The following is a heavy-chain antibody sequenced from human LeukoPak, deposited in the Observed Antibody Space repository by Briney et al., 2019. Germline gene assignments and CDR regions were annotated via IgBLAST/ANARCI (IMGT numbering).Heavy chain of an antibody. CDR2: IYYSGST. V-gene: IGHV4-39*07. CDR3: ARASTIFGHFAY. J-gene: IGHJ4*02. CDR1: GGFISGTPYY. D-gene: IGHD3-3*01. Sequence: SETLPLTCAISGGFISGTPYYWGWIRQPPGKGLEWIGSIYYSGSTYYNPSLKSRLTISVDTSKNQFSLKLSSVTAADTAVYYCARASTIFGHFAYWGRGTLVTVSS.